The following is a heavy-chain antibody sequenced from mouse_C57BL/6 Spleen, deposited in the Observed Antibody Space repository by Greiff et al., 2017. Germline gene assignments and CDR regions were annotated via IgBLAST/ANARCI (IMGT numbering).Heavy chain of an antibody. J-gene: IGHJ1*03. CDR1: GFNIKDYY. V-gene: IGHV14-1*01. CDR3: TYDYDSHWYFDV. CDR2: IDPEDGDT. Sequence: VQLQPSGAELVRPGASVTLSCTASGFNIKDYYMHWVKQRPEQGLEWIGRIDPEDGDTEYAPKFQGKATMTADTSSNAAYLQLSSLTSEDTAVYYCTYDYDSHWYFDVWGTGTTVTVSS. D-gene: IGHD2-4*01.